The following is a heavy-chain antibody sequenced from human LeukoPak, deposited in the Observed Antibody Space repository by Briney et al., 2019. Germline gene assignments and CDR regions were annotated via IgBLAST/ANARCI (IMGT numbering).Heavy chain of an antibody. CDR2: INHSGST. V-gene: IGHV4-34*01. J-gene: IGHJ4*02. CDR3: ARLGVRVVPAAVFDY. Sequence: SETLSLTCAVYGGSFSGYYWSWIRQPPGKGLEWIGEINHSGSTNYNPSLKSRVTISVDTSKNQFSLKLSSVTAADTAVYYWARLGVRVVPAAVFDYWGQGTLVTVSS. D-gene: IGHD2-2*01. CDR1: GGSFSGYY.